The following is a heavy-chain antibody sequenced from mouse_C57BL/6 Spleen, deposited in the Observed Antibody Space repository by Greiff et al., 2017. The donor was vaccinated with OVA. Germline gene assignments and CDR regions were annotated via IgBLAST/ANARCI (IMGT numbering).Heavy chain of an antibody. D-gene: IGHD1-1*01. J-gene: IGHJ4*01. CDR1: GYTFTEYT. Sequence: VKLQESGAELVKPGASVKLSCKASGYTFTEYTIHWVKQRSGQGLEWIGWFYPGSGSIKYNEKFKDKATLTADKSSSTVYMELSRLTSEDSAVYFCARHGSGSSYPYYYAMDYWGQGTSVTVSS. V-gene: IGHV1-62-2*01. CDR2: FYPGSGSI. CDR3: ARHGSGSSYPYYYAMDY.